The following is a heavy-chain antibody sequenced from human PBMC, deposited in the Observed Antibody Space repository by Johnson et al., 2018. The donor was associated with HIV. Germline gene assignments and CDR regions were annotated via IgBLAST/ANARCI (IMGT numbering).Heavy chain of an antibody. CDR1: GFTVRSNY. CDR2: IYSSGDI. CDR3: ARRTVTALFDI. D-gene: IGHD4-17*01. J-gene: IGHJ3*02. Sequence: MQLVESGGGLTQPGGSLRLSCAASGFTVRSNYMSWVRQAPGKGLEWVSVIYSSGDIIRYADSVKGRFTISRDNAKNSLILQMNSLRDEDTAVYYCARRTVTALFDIWGQGTLVTVSS. V-gene: IGHV3-53*01.